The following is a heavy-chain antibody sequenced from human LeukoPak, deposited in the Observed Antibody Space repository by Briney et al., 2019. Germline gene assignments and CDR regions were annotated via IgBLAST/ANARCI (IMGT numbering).Heavy chain of an antibody. CDR3: AKDLQLIMLGYFDY. CDR2: ISGGGGNT. D-gene: IGHD2-8*01. V-gene: IGHV3-23*01. CDR1: GFTFSSYA. J-gene: IGHJ4*02. Sequence: QAGGSLRLSCAASGFTFSSYAMTWVRQAPGKGLEWVSGISGGGGNTYYAASVKGRFTISRDNSKNTLYLQMNTLRAEDTAVYYCAKDLQLIMLGYFDYWGQGTLVTVSS.